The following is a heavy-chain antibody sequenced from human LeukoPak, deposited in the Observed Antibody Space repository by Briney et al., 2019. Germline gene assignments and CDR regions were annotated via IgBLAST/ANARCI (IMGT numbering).Heavy chain of an antibody. D-gene: IGHD1-26*01. CDR1: GFTFSSYS. V-gene: IGHV3-21*01. CDR3: ARSGATYFDY. J-gene: IGHJ4*02. Sequence: GGSLRLSCAASGFTFSSYSMNWVRQAPGKGLEWVSSISSSSSYIYYADSVKGRFTIPRDNAKNSLYLQMNSLRAEDTAVYYCARSGATYFDYWGQGTLVTVSS. CDR2: ISSSSSYI.